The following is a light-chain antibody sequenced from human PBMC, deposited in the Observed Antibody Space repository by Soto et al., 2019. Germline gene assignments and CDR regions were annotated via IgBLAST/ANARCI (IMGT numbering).Light chain of an antibody. J-gene: IGKJ4*01. CDR3: QKTRSYPST. V-gene: IGKV1-9*01. Sequence: MQLTQCPSSLSAFVGDRVTITCRASQGIYSYLAWYQQRPEKVPQLLIYETSILQSGVSSIFSGSGSGADFTLTISSLQAEDFATYYFQKTRSYPSTFGGGTKVDIK. CDR2: ETS. CDR1: QGIYSY.